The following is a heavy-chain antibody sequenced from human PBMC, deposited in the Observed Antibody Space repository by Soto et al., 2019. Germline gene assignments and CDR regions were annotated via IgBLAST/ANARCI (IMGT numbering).Heavy chain of an antibody. J-gene: IGHJ4*02. CDR3: ARDTYYDDSSGYYGVSDY. D-gene: IGHD3-22*01. CDR1: GFTFSSYA. CDR2: ISYDGSNK. V-gene: IGHV3-30-3*01. Sequence: QVQLVESGGGVVQPGRSLRLSCAASGFTFSSYAMHWVRQAPGKGLEWVAVISYDGSNKYYADSVKGRFTISRDNSKNTLYLKMNSLRAEDTAVYYCARDTYYDDSSGYYGVSDYWGQGTLVTVSS.